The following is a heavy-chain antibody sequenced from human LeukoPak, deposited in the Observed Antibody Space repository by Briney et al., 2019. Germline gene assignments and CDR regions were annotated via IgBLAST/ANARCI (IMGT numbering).Heavy chain of an antibody. CDR1: GGSISSGSYY. Sequence: SETLSLTCTVSGGSISSGSYYWSWIRQPAGKGLEWIGRIYTSGSTNYNPSLKSRVTISVDTSKNQFSLKLSSVTAADTAVYYCARDFYDFWSGNWFDPWGQGTLVTVSS. J-gene: IGHJ5*02. D-gene: IGHD3-3*01. V-gene: IGHV4-61*02. CDR2: IYTSGST. CDR3: ARDFYDFWSGNWFDP.